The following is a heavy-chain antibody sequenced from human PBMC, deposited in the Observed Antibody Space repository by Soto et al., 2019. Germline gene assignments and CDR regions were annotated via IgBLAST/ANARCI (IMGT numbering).Heavy chain of an antibody. V-gene: IGHV4-31*02. Sequence: ASETLSLTCTVSGGSISSGGYYWSWIRQHPGKGLEWIGYIYYSGSTCYNPSLKSRVTISVDTSKNQFSLKLSSVTAADTAVYYCARERGGAARRYYYYYYGMDVWGQGTTVTVSS. CDR2: IYYSGST. J-gene: IGHJ6*02. CDR1: GGSISSGGYY. CDR3: ARERGGAARRYYYYYYGMDV. D-gene: IGHD6-6*01.